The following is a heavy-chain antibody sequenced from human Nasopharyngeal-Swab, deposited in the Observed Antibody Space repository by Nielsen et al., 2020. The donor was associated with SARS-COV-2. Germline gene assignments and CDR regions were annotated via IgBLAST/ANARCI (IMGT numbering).Heavy chain of an antibody. J-gene: IGHJ6*03. D-gene: IGHD5-12*01. CDR3: ARGEHVDIVAHYMDV. CDR2: VFSGVST. Sequence: GESLKISCAASGLTVSNNYMTWVRQAPGKGLEWVSIVFSGVSTYYADSVKGRFTISRDNSKNTLYLQMNSLRAEDTAVYYCARGEHVDIVAHYMDVWGKGTTVTVSS. CDR1: GLTVSNNY. V-gene: IGHV3-66*01.